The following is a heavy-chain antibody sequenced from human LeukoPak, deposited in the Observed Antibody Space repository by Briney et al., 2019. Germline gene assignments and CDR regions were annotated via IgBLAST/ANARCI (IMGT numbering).Heavy chain of an antibody. J-gene: IGHJ4*02. CDR3: ARNSPLGDYFDY. CDR1: GGSISSYY. Sequence: SETLSLTCTVSGGSISSYYWSWIRQPPGEGLGWIGYIYYSGSTNYNPSLKSRVTISVDTSKNQFSLKRSSVTAADTAVYYCARNSPLGDYFDYWGQGTLVTVSS. V-gene: IGHV4-59*01. D-gene: IGHD4-23*01. CDR2: IYYSGST.